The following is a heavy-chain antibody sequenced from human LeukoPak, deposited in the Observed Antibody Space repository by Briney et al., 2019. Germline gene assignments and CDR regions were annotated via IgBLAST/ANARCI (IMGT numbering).Heavy chain of an antibody. Sequence: SLRLSCVASRFTFSRYQMNELRQAPAKGLEGVSYISNSDRTIYYPDSVKGRFTISRDNAKNPLYLQMNSLRAEDTAVYYCARDLYSGYPTPFDYYYGIDVWGQGTTVTVSS. CDR3: ARDLYSGYPTPFDYYYGIDV. V-gene: IGHV3-48*03. J-gene: IGHJ6*02. D-gene: IGHD5-12*01. CDR2: ISNSDRTI. CDR1: RFTFSRYQ.